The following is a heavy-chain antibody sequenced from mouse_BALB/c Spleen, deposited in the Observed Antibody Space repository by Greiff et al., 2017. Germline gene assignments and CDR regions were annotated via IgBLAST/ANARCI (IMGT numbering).Heavy chain of an antibody. D-gene: IGHD4-1*01. V-gene: IGHV1-7*01. CDR2: INPSTGYT. CDR3: ARGGWDVGYYAMDY. Sequence: QVQLQQSGAELAKPGASVKMSCKASGYTFTSYWMHWVKQRPGQGLEWIGYINPSTGYTEYNQKFKDKATLTADKSSSTAYMQLSSLTSEDSAVYYCARGGWDVGYYAMDYWGQGTSVTVSS. J-gene: IGHJ4*01. CDR1: GYTFTSYW.